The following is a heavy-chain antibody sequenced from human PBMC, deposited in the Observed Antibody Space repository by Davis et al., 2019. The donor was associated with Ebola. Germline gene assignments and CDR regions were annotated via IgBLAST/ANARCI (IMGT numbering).Heavy chain of an antibody. CDR3: ASRIIMVRGYDY. CDR1: GGSISRGGHY. D-gene: IGHD3-10*01. J-gene: IGHJ4*02. CDR2: FYYSGTT. V-gene: IGHV4-39*01. Sequence: SETLSLTCTVSGGSISRGGHYWGWIRQPPGKGLEWIGSFYYSGTTYYSPSLKSRVTISVDTFKNEFSLKLTSVTAADTAVYYCASRIIMVRGYDYWGQGTLVTVSS.